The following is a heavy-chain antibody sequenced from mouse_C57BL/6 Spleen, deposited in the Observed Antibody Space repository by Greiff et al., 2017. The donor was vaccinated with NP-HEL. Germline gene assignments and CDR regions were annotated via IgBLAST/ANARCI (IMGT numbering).Heavy chain of an antibody. J-gene: IGHJ2*01. CDR2: IYPGNSDT. CDR3: THRYYYGSSLFDY. V-gene: IGHV1-5*01. Sequence: EVQLQQSGTVLARPGASVKMSCKTSGYTFTSYWMHWVKQRPGQGLEWIGAIYPGNSDTSYNQKFKGKAKLTAVTSASTAYMELSSLTNEDSAVYYCTHRYYYGSSLFDYWGQGTTLTVSS. D-gene: IGHD1-1*01. CDR1: GYTFTSYW.